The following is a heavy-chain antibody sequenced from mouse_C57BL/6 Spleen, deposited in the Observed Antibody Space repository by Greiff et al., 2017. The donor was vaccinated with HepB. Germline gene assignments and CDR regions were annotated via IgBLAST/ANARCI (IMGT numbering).Heavy chain of an antibody. CDR1: GYTFTNYW. CDR3: ARGDYYGSSHYFDY. V-gene: IGHV1-63*01. CDR2: IYPGGGYT. Sequence: VKLMESGAELVRPGTSVKMSCKASGYTFTNYWIGWAKQRPGHGLEWIGDIYPGGGYTNYNEKFKGKATLTADKSSSTAYMQFSSLTSEDSAIYYCARGDYYGSSHYFDYWGQGTTLTVSS. J-gene: IGHJ2*01. D-gene: IGHD1-1*01.